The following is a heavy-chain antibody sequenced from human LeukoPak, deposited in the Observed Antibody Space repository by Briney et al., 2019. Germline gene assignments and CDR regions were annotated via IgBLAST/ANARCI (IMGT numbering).Heavy chain of an antibody. D-gene: IGHD2-2*01. CDR2: IWYDGSNK. Sequence: GGSLRLSCAASGFTFSSYAMTWVRQAPGKGLEWVAVIWYDGSNKYYADSVKGRFTISRDNSKNTLYLQMNSLRADDTAVYYCASRSPALDYWGQGTLVTVSS. CDR1: GFTFSSYA. V-gene: IGHV3-33*08. CDR3: ASRSPALDY. J-gene: IGHJ4*02.